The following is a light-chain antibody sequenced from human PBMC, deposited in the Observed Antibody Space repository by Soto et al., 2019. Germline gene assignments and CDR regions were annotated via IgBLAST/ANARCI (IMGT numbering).Light chain of an antibody. CDR1: SSNIGAGYD. CDR2: GNS. CDR3: QSYDSSLLRV. Sequence: QPVLTQPPSVSGAPGQRVTISCTGSSSNIGAGYDVHWYQQLPGTAPKLLIYGNSNRPSGVPDRFSGSKSGTSASLAITGLQAEDEADYYCQSYDSSLLRVFGTGTKLTVL. V-gene: IGLV1-40*01. J-gene: IGLJ1*01.